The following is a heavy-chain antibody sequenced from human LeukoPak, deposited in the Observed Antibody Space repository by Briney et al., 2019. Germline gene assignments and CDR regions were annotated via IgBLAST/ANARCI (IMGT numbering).Heavy chain of an antibody. D-gene: IGHD3-9*01. V-gene: IGHV5-10-1*01. CDR3: ARIGDILTGYYWFDP. J-gene: IGHJ5*02. CDR2: IDPSDSYT. CDR1: GYSLTSYW. Sequence: GESLKISCKGSGYSLTSYWISWVRQMPGKGLEWMGRIDPSDSYTNYSPSFQGHVTISADKSISTAYLQWSSLKASDTAMYYCARIGDILTGYYWFDPWGQGTLVTVSS.